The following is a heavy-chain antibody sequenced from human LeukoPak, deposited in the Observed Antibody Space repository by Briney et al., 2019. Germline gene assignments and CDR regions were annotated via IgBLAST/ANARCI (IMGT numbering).Heavy chain of an antibody. CDR1: GFTFSDYY. V-gene: IGHV3-11*01. CDR2: ISTSGSTI. CDR3: ARAIRYGSVDY. Sequence: RGSLRLSCAASGFTFSDYYMSWIRQPPGKGLEWVSYISTSGSTIYYADSVKGRFTISRDNAKNSLYLQMNSLRAEDTAMYYCARAIRYGSVDYWAQGTLVTVSS. D-gene: IGHD6-25*01. J-gene: IGHJ4*02.